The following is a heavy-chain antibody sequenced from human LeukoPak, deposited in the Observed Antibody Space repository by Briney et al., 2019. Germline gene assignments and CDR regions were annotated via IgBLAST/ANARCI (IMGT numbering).Heavy chain of an antibody. CDR1: GFTFSSYS. Sequence: PGGSLRLSCAASGFTFSSYSMNWVRQAPGKGLEWVANIKQDGSEKYYVDSVKGRFTISRDNAKNSLYLQMNSLRAEDTALYYCASGRQLGYWGQGTLVTVSS. CDR3: ASGRQLGY. V-gene: IGHV3-7*01. J-gene: IGHJ4*02. D-gene: IGHD3-16*01. CDR2: IKQDGSEK.